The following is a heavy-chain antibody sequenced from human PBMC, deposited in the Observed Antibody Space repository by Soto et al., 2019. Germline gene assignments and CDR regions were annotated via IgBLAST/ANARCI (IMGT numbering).Heavy chain of an antibody. V-gene: IGHV3-11*06. CDR3: ASHPRDSSGYWYYFDY. Sequence: QVQLVESGGGLVKPGGSLRLSCAASGFTFSDYYMSWIRQAPGKGLEWVSYISSSRSYIYYADSVKGRFTISRDNAKNSPYLQMNSLRAEDTAVYYCASHPRDSSGYWYYFDYWGQGTLVTVSS. D-gene: IGHD3-22*01. CDR2: ISSSRSYI. CDR1: GFTFSDYY. J-gene: IGHJ4*02.